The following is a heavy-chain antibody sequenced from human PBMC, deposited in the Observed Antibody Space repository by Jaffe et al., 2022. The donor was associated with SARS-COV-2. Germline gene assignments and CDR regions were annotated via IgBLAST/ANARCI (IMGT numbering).Heavy chain of an antibody. D-gene: IGHD3-16*01. CDR2: MTGSAGST. V-gene: IGHV3-23*01. Sequence: EVQLLESGGGLVQPGGSLRLSCAASGFPFSARDMSWVRQAPGKGLEWVSSMTGSAGSTFYADSVKGRFTISRDNSKNTLYLQMNRLRAEDTAVYYCAKVGRSYYFDYWGQGTLVTVSS. CDR3: AKVGRSYYFDY. J-gene: IGHJ4*02. CDR1: GFPFSARD.